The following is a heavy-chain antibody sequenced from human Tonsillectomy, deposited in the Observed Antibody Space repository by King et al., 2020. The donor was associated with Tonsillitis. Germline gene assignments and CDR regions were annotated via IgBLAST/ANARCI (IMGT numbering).Heavy chain of an antibody. J-gene: IGHJ4*02. D-gene: IGHD3-22*01. V-gene: IGHV3-23*04. Sequence: VQLVESGAGLVQPGGSLRLSCAASGYTFSSYAISWVRQAPGKGLEWVSAISGSGGSTYYADSVKGRVTISTDNSNNTLYLQRNSLRAEDTAVYYCAKAITMIGVVILDYWGQGTLVTVSS. CDR2: ISGSGGST. CDR1: GYTFSSYA. CDR3: AKAITMIGVVILDY.